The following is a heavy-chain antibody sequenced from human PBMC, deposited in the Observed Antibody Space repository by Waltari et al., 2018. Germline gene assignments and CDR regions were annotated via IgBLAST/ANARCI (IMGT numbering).Heavy chain of an antibody. Sequence: QVQLVQSGAEVKKPGSSVKVSCKASGGTFSSYAISGVRQAPGQGLEWMGVIIPIFGTANYAQKFQGRVTITADESTSTSYMDLSSLRSEYTAVYYCARELGRGSYSDFWGQGTLVTVAS. V-gene: IGHV1-69*01. CDR3: ARELGRGSYSDF. CDR2: IIPIFGTA. J-gene: IGHJ4*02. CDR1: GGTFSSYA. D-gene: IGHD3-16*01.